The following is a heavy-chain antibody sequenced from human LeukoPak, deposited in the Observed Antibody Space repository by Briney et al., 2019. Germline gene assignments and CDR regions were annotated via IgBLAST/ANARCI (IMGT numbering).Heavy chain of an antibody. CDR3: ASLVVTDDWAFDI. V-gene: IGHV3-74*01. CDR1: GFAFSRYW. D-gene: IGHD2-21*02. CDR2: IYTDGTTK. Sequence: PGGSLRLSCAASGFAFSRYWMHWIRQAPGKGLVWVSAIYTDGTTKRYADSVKGRFTISRDNAKNTLYLQMNSLSVEDTAVYYCASLVVTDDWAFDIWGQGTIVTVSS. J-gene: IGHJ3*02.